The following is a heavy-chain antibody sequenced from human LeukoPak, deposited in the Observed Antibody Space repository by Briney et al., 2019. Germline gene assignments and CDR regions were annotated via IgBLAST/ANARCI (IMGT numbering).Heavy chain of an antibody. D-gene: IGHD3-16*02. CDR3: ARVLRAYDYVWGSYRTDNWFDP. J-gene: IGHJ5*02. Sequence: SETLSLTCTVSGVSISSYYWSWIRQPPGKGLEWIGYIYYSGSTNYNPSHKSRVTISVDTSKSQFSLKLSYVTAADTAVYYCARVLRAYDYVWGSYRTDNWFDPWGQGTLVTVSS. V-gene: IGHV4-59*01. CDR2: IYYSGST. CDR1: GVSISSYY.